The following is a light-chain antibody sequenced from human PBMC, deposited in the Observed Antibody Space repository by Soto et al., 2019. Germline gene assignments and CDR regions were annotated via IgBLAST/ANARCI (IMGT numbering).Light chain of an antibody. V-gene: IGKV1-39*01. CDR3: RHGYSRPRT. CDR2: TSS. CDR1: QSISTS. J-gene: IGKJ1*01. Sequence: DIQLTQSPSSLSASVGDRVTITCRASQSISTSLNWYQQKPGKAPNLLIFTSSNLESGVPSRFSGSGSGTDFTLTISRLQPEDFATYFCRHGYSRPRTFGQGTKVEIK.